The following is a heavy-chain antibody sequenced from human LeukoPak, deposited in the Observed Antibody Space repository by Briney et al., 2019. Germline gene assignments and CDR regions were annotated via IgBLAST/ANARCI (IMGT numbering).Heavy chain of an antibody. CDR1: GFTFSSYS. J-gene: IGHJ5*02. Sequence: PGGSLRLSCAASGFTFSSYSMNWVRQAPGKGLEWVSSISSSSSYIYYADSVKGRFTISRDNAKNSLYLQMNSLRAEDTAVYYCARDSSRYCSSASCYAWGQGTLVTVSS. V-gene: IGHV3-21*01. D-gene: IGHD2-2*01. CDR2: ISSSSSYI. CDR3: ARDSSRYCSSASCYA.